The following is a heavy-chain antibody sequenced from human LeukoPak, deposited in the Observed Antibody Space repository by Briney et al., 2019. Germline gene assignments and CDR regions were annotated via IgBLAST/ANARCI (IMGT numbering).Heavy chain of an antibody. V-gene: IGHV4-4*07. CDR2: IYTSGST. CDR3: ARNMTTVTKGAFDI. CDR1: GGSISSYY. J-gene: IGHJ3*02. Sequence: SETLSLTCTVSGGSISSYYWSSIRQPAGKGLEWIGRIYTSGSTNYNPSLKSRVTISVDTSKNQFSLKLSSVTAADTAVYYCARNMTTVTKGAFDIWGQGTMVTVSS. D-gene: IGHD4-17*01.